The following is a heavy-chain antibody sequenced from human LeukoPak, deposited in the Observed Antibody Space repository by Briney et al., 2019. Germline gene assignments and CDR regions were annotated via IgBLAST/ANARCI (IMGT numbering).Heavy chain of an antibody. CDR1: GGSISSGGYS. J-gene: IGHJ1*01. CDR3: ARGGYDRRGYFPAEYFQH. V-gene: IGHV4-30-2*01. CDR2: IYHSGST. Sequence: SETLSLTCAVSGGSISSGGYSWSWIRQPPGKGLEWIGYIYHSGSTYYNPSLKSRVTISVDRSKNQFSLKLSSVTAADTAVYYCARGGYDRRGYFPAEYFQHWGQGTLVTVSP. D-gene: IGHD3-22*01.